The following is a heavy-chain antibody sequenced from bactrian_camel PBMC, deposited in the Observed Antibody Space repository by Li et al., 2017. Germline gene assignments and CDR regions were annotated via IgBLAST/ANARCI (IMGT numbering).Heavy chain of an antibody. V-gene: IGHV3S1*01. CDR2: IYLNSHRA. CDR1: DYAYEFDC. D-gene: IGHD5*01. Sequence: HVQLVESGGGSAQPGGSLTLSCASPDYAYEFDCMGWFRQVPGKERERVASIYLNSHRAIYGSSVKGRFTISRDIAKNTLFLQMNSLKPEDTAMYYCAASLGKTYCHAAFFLSRQRPNFGLMGQGTQVTVS. J-gene: IGHJ4*01.